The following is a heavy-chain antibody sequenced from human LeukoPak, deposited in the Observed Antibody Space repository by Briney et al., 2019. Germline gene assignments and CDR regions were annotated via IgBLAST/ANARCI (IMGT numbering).Heavy chain of an antibody. CDR2: ISSSSSTI. CDR1: GFTFSSYS. CDR3: ARPGSGSYPKGWFDP. V-gene: IGHV3-48*01. Sequence: GGSLRLSCAASGFTFSSYSMNWVRQAPGKGLEWVSYISSSSSTIYYADSVKGRFTISRDNAKNSLYLQMNSLRAEDTAVYYCARPGSGSYPKGWFDPWGQGTLVTVSS. J-gene: IGHJ5*02. D-gene: IGHD3-10*01.